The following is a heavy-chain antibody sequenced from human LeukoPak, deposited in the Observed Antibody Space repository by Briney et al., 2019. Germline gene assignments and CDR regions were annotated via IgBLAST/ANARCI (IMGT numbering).Heavy chain of an antibody. CDR3: ATAITYCSSTSCYVWFDP. CDR1: GGSFSGYY. D-gene: IGHD2-2*01. V-gene: IGHV4-34*01. CDR2: TNHSGST. J-gene: IGHJ5*02. Sequence: SETLSLTCAVYGGSFSGYYWSWIRQPPGKGLEWTGETNHSGSTNYNPSLKSRVTISVDTSKNQFSLKLSSVTAADTAVYYCATAITYCSSTSCYVWFDPWGQGTLVTVSS.